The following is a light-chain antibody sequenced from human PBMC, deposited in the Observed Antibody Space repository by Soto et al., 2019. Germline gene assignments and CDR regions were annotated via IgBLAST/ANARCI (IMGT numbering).Light chain of an antibody. CDR1: QSISSW. CDR3: QQYNDWPRT. V-gene: IGKV1-5*01. Sequence: DIQMTQYPSTLSGSLGDRVTITCRASQSISSWLAWYQQKPGKAPKLLIYGASTRATGIPARFSVSGSGTEFTLTISRLKSEDFAVYYCQQYNDWPRTFGQGTKVDIK. J-gene: IGKJ1*01. CDR2: GAS.